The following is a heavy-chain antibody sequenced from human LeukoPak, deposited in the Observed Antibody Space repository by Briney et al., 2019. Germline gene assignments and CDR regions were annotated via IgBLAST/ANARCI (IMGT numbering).Heavy chain of an antibody. Sequence: ASVKVSCKASRYTFTDYYIHWVRQAPGQGLEWLGWINRRSGDIKYTQPYRGRVTLNSDTSIAKAYMELSRRTSDDKAIYYCTREGSSGSHDY. CDR1: RYTFTDYY. D-gene: IGHD6-19*01. V-gene: IGHV1-2*02. J-gene: IGHJ4*01. CDR3: TREGSSGSHDY. CDR2: INRRSGDI.